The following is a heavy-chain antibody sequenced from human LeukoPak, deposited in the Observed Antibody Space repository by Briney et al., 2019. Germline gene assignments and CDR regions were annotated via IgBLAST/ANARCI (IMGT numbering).Heavy chain of an antibody. CDR1: GFTFRSYW. CDR2: IQEDGSEK. CDR3: ARDMSTVVTPGVDY. V-gene: IGHV3-7*04. Sequence: GGSLRLSCAASGFTFRSYWMSWVRPAAGKGLEWEANIQEDGSEKYYVDSVKGRFTISRDNAKNSLYLQMNSLRAEDTAVYYCARDMSTVVTPGVDYWGQGTLVTVSS. J-gene: IGHJ4*02. D-gene: IGHD4-23*01.